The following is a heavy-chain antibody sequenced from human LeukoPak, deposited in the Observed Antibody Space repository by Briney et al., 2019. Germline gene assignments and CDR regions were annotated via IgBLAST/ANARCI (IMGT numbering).Heavy chain of an antibody. Sequence: ASVKVSCKASGYTFTSYDINWVRQAPGQGLEWMGWMNPNSGNTGYAQKFQGRVTITRNTPITTAYMELSSLRSEDTAVYYCARGGQWLYYYYYYMDVWGKGTTVTVSS. CDR1: GYTFTSYD. CDR2: MNPNSGNT. D-gene: IGHD6-19*01. CDR3: ARGGQWLYYYYYYMDV. J-gene: IGHJ6*03. V-gene: IGHV1-8*03.